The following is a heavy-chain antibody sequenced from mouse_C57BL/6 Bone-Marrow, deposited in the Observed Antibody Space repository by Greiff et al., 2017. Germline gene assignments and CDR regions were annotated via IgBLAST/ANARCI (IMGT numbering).Heavy chain of an antibody. CDR2: ISGGGGNT. Sequence: DVKLVESGGGLVKPGGSLKLSCAASGFTFSSYTMSWVRQTPEKRLEWVATISGGGGNTYYPDSVKGRFTISRDNAKNTLYLQMSSLRSEDTALYYCARSPRGYAMDYWGQGTSVTVSS. CDR3: ARSPRGYAMDY. J-gene: IGHJ4*01. V-gene: IGHV5-9*01. CDR1: GFTFSSYT.